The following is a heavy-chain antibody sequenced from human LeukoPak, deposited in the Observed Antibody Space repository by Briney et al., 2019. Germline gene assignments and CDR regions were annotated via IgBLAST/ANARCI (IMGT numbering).Heavy chain of an antibody. CDR1: GYTFTGYY. J-gene: IGHJ4*02. Sequence: ASLKVSCKASGYTFTGYYMHWVRQAPGQGLEWMGWINPNSDGTNYAQNFQGRVTMTRDTSITTAYMELSSLRSDDTAVYYCARSLSSGWLDDWGQGTLVTVSS. D-gene: IGHD6-19*01. CDR3: ARSLSSGWLDD. V-gene: IGHV1-2*02. CDR2: INPNSDGT.